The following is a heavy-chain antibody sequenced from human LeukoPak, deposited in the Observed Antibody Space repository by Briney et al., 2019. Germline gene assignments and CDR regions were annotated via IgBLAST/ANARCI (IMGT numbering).Heavy chain of an antibody. Sequence: WGSLRLSCSASGFTFSSYSMNWVRQAPGKGLEWVSYISSSSSIIYFADSVKGRLTISRDNAKNSLYLQINILRDEDTAVYYCARAGTFSAMDVWGQGTTVTVSS. D-gene: IGHD6-13*01. V-gene: IGHV3-48*02. J-gene: IGHJ6*02. CDR1: GFTFSSYS. CDR3: ARAGTFSAMDV. CDR2: ISSSSSII.